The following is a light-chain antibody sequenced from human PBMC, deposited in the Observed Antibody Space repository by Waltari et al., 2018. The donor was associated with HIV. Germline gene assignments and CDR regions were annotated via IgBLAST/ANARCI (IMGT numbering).Light chain of an antibody. J-gene: IGLJ3*02. CDR2: KGN. V-gene: IGLV1-44*01. CDR1: SSNIGTNA. CDR3: AAWDDSLNEV. Sequence: QSVLTQPPSASGTPGQRVTISCSGSSSNIGTNAVNWYQQLPGTAPKLLINKGNERSSGVPDRFSASKSGASASLAISGLQSEDEAVYYCAAWDDSLNEVFGGGTKLTVL.